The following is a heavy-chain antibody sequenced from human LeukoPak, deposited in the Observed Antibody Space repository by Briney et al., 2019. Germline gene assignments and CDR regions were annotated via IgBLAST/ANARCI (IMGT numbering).Heavy chain of an antibody. CDR1: GGSISSGGYY. V-gene: IGHV4-31*03. J-gene: IGHJ4*02. CDR2: MFYSGST. Sequence: PSETLSLTCTVSGGSISSGGYYWSWIRQHPGKGLELIGYMFYSGSTYYNPSLKSRVTISVDTSKNQFSLKLSSVTAADTAVYYCARHLTSGWYGVKYWGQGTLVTVSS. CDR3: ARHLTSGWYGVKY. D-gene: IGHD6-19*01.